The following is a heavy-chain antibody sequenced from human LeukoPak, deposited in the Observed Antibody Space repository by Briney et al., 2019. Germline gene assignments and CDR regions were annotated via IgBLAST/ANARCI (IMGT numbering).Heavy chain of an antibody. Sequence: CICAYHGNPIFAPMLQARFTMTSDTSTSTAYMELRSLRSDDTAVYYCARGIEYPGFCFDPWGQGTLVTVSS. V-gene: IGHV1-18*01. CDR3: ARGIEYPGFCFDP. J-gene: IGHJ5*02. D-gene: IGHD2/OR15-2a*01. CDR2: ICAYHGNP.